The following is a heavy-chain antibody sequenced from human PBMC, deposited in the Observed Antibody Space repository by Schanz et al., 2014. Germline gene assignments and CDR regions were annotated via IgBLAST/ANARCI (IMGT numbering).Heavy chain of an antibody. J-gene: IGHJ6*02. CDR2: ISADNGNT. V-gene: IGHV1-18*01. CDR3: ARGGDYIVVLVAVTREYYYHAMDV. CDR1: GYTFTSYG. Sequence: QVQLVQSGAEVKKPGASVKVSCKASGYTFTSYGISWVRQAPGQGLEWMGWISADNGNTNYAQRRQGRFTMTTDTSTSKAYMELRSLRSDDTAVYYCARGGDYIVVLVAVTREYYYHAMDVWGQGTTVTVSS. D-gene: IGHD2-15*01.